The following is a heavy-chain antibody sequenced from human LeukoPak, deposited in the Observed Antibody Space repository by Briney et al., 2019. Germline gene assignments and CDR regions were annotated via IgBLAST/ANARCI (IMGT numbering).Heavy chain of an antibody. V-gene: IGHV3-23*01. CDR3: AKDGSDSSGYFDY. CDR2: IRGSGDST. J-gene: IGHJ4*02. Sequence: PGGSLRLSCAASGFTFSSHPMSWVRLAPGKGLEWVSSIRGSGDSTYYADSVKGRFTISRDNTKNTLYLQMNSLRAEDTAVYYCAKDGSDSSGYFDYWGQGTLVTVSS. D-gene: IGHD3-22*01. CDR1: GFTFSSHP.